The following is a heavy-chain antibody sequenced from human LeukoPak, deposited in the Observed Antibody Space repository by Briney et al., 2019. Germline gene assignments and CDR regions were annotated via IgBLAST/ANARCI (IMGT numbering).Heavy chain of an antibody. CDR1: GYTFSSYG. V-gene: IGHV1-18*01. Sequence: ASVKVPCKASGYTFSSYGINWVRQAPGQGLEWMEWISAYNGNTNYAQKFQGRVTVTRDTSTSTAYMEVRSLRSDDTAVYFCARDGVPAAVSCPGRFDPWGQGTLVTVSS. D-gene: IGHD2-2*01. J-gene: IGHJ5*02. CDR3: ARDGVPAAVSCPGRFDP. CDR2: ISAYNGNT.